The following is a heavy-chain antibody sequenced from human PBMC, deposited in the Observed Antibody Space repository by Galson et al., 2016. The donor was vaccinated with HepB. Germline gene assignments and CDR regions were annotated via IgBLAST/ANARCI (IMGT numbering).Heavy chain of an antibody. CDR3: AKAYGSGSSFYYYYGMDV. V-gene: IGHV3-23*01. D-gene: IGHD3-10*01. CDR2: ISGSGGST. J-gene: IGHJ6*02. Sequence: SLRLSCAASGISVSSYVMTWVRQAPGKGLEWVSAISGSGGSTYYAGSVKGRFTISTDNSKNTLYLQMNSLRAEDTAVYYCAKAYGSGSSFYYYYGMDVWGQGTTVTVSS. CDR1: GISVSSYV.